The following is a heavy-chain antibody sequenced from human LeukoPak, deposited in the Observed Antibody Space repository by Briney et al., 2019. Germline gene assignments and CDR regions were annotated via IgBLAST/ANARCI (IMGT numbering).Heavy chain of an antibody. CDR2: ISSSSSYI. J-gene: IGHJ3*02. D-gene: IGHD4-17*01. CDR3: AREDDYGDRGDAFDI. CDR1: GFTFSSYR. V-gene: IGHV3-21*01. Sequence: PGGSLRLSCAASGFTFSSYRMNWVRQAPGTGLEWVSSISSSSSYIYYADSVKGRFTISRDNAQNSLYLQMNSLRAEDTAVYYCAREDDYGDRGDAFDIWGQGTMVTVSS.